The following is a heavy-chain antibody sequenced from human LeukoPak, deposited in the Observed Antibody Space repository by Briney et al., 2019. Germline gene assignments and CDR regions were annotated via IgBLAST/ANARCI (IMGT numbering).Heavy chain of an antibody. D-gene: IGHD3-22*01. CDR2: ISSSGNTI. V-gene: IGHV3-48*04. J-gene: IGHJ1*01. Sequence: GGSLRLSCAASGFTFSSYSMNWVRQAPGKGLEWVSFISSSGNTIYYADSVKGRFTISRDNAKNSLYLQMNSLRAEDTAVYYCASDYYDSSGYDFQHWGQGTLVTVSS. CDR3: ASDYYDSSGYDFQH. CDR1: GFTFSSYS.